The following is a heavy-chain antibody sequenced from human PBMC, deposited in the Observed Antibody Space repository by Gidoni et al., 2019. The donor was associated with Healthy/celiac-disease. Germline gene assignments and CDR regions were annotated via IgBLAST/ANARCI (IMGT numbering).Heavy chain of an antibody. V-gene: IGHV3-23*01. CDR2: ISGSGGST. CDR3: AKDRRGGIAVAGNSPVDY. CDR1: GFTFSSYA. Sequence: EVQLLESGGGLVQPGGSLRLSCAASGFTFSSYAMSWVRQAPGKGLEWVSAISGSGGSTYDADSVKGRFTISRDNSKNTLYLQMNSLRAEDTAVYYCAKDRRGGIAVAGNSPVDYWGQGTLVTVSS. J-gene: IGHJ4*02. D-gene: IGHD6-19*01.